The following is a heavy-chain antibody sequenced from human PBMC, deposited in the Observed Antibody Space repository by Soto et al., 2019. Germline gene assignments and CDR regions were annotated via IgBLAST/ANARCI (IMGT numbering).Heavy chain of an antibody. D-gene: IGHD3-10*02. J-gene: IGHJ6*02. V-gene: IGHV1-2*02. Sequence: QVQLVQSGAELKKPGSSVKVSCKASGDTFSGYPINWVRQAPGQGLEWMGWINPKFGDTTYAQDFQGRVSMTRDMSISTVYMELSRLTSDDTAIYYCARNMDYYYGRGSGNGHGVWGQGTTVTVFS. CDR1: GDTFSGYP. CDR2: INPKFGDT. CDR3: ARNMDYYYGRGSGNGHGV.